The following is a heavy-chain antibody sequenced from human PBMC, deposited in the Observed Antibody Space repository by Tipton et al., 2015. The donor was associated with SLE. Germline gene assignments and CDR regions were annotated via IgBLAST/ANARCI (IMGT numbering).Heavy chain of an antibody. D-gene: IGHD6-6*01. J-gene: IGHJ3*02. V-gene: IGHV3-74*01. CDR3: VREYSSSSGRTFDI. Sequence: SLRLSCAASGFTFNTYWLHWVRQPPGKGLVWVSRINTDGSGANSADSVKGRFTISRDNAKNTLYLQMNSLRPEDTAVDHCVREYSSSSGRTFDIWGQGTMVTVSS. CDR2: INTDGSGA. CDR1: GFTFNTYW.